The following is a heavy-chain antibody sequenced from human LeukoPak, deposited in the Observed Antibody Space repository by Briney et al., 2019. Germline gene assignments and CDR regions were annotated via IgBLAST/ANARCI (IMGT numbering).Heavy chain of an antibody. D-gene: IGHD3-10*01. V-gene: IGHV3-23*01. Sequence: GGSLRLSCAASGFTFSSYGMSWVRQAPGKGLEWVSAISGSGGSTYYADSVKGRFTISRDNSKNTLYLQMNSLRAEDTAVYYCARVNVWFGSGGSHWGQGTLVTVSS. J-gene: IGHJ4*02. CDR3: ARVNVWFGSGGSH. CDR2: ISGSGGST. CDR1: GFTFSSYG.